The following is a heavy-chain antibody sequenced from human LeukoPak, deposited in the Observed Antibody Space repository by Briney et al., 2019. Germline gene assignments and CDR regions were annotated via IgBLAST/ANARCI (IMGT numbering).Heavy chain of an antibody. J-gene: IGHJ5*02. V-gene: IGHV1-18*01. CDR1: GYTFTRYG. D-gene: IGHD2-2*01. Sequence: ASAKVSCKASGYTFTRYGISWVRQAPGQELEWMGWISAYNGNTNYAQKLQGRVTMTTDTSTSTAYMELRSLRSDDTAVYYCARDRDVVVPAADNWFDPWGQGTLVTVSS. CDR2: ISAYNGNT. CDR3: ARDRDVVVPAADNWFDP.